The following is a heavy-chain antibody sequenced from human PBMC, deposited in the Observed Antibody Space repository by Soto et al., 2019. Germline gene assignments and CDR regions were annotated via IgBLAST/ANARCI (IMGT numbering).Heavy chain of an antibody. D-gene: IGHD6-13*01. CDR2: IYYSGST. CDR3: ARLTIAVTGADAFDI. V-gene: IGHV4-39*01. CDR1: GGSISSGSFY. Sequence: QLQLQESGPGLVKPSETLSLTCTVSGGSISSGSFYWGWIRQPPGKGLEYIGSIYYSGSTYYNPSLKSRVTMSVATSKNQFSLKLSSVTAADTAVYYCARLTIAVTGADAFDIWGQGTMVTVSS. J-gene: IGHJ3*02.